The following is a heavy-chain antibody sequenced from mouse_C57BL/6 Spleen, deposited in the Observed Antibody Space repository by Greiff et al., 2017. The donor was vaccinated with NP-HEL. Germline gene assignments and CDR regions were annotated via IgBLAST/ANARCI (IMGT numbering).Heavy chain of an antibody. J-gene: IGHJ4*01. CDR3: AREGLGRRYYAMDY. CDR1: GYTFTSYW. D-gene: IGHD4-1*01. V-gene: IGHV1-52*01. CDR2: IDPSDSET. Sequence: VQLQQPGAELVRPGSSVKLSRKASGYTFTSYWMHWVKQRPIQGLEWIGNIDPSDSETHYNQKFKDKATLTVDKSSSTAYMQLSSLTSEDSAVYYCAREGLGRRYYAMDYWGQGTSVTVSS.